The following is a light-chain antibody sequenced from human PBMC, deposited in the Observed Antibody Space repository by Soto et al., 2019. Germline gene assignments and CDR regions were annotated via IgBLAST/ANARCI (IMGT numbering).Light chain of an antibody. CDR2: GAS. Sequence: EIVLTQSPGTLSLSPGERATLSCRASQSVSSTYLIWYQQKPGQAPRLLIYGASSRATGVPDRFSGGGSGTDFTLTISRLEPEDFAVYYCQQSGYSPITFGQGTRLEIK. CDR1: QSVSSTY. CDR3: QQSGYSPIT. V-gene: IGKV3-20*01. J-gene: IGKJ5*01.